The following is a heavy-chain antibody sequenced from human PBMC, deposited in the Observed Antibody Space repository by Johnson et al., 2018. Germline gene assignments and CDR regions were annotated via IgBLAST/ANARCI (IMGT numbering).Heavy chain of an antibody. V-gene: IGHV3-73*01. D-gene: IGHD2-8*01. CDR2: IRSKVNSYAT. Sequence: VQLVESGGGLVQPGGSLKLSCAASGFTFSGSAMHWVRQASGKGLEWVGRIRSKVNSYATAYAASVKGRFTISRDDSKNTAYLQMNSLKTEDTAVYYCTKSYCTTTNCPGPGPNGFDVWGQGTRVTVSS. CDR1: GFTFSGSA. J-gene: IGHJ3*01. CDR3: TKSYCTTTNCPGPGPNGFDV.